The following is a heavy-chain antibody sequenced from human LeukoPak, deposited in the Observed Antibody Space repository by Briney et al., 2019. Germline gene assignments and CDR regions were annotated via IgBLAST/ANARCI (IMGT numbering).Heavy chain of an antibody. CDR1: GYTFTSYD. J-gene: IGHJ4*02. D-gene: IGHD3-10*01. CDR2: INPNSGGT. V-gene: IGHV1-2*02. Sequence: ASVKVSCKASGYTFTSYDISWVRQAPGQGLEWMGWINPNSGGTNYAQKFQGRVTMTRDTSISTAYMELSRLRSDDTAVYYCARDLSSITMVRGVIRFDYWGQGTLVTVSS. CDR3: ARDLSSITMVRGVIRFDY.